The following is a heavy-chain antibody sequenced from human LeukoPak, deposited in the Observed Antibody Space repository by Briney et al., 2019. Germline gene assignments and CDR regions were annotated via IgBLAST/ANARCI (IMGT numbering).Heavy chain of an antibody. D-gene: IGHD1-26*01. Sequence: SETLSLTCTVSGVSINTYYASWIRQAPGKGLEFIGFIYNGGNSNYTPSLKSRATISVDTSNNQFSLRLTSVTAADTAMYYCAAGPWELDFWGQGTLVTVSS. V-gene: IGHV4-4*09. CDR3: AAGPWELDF. CDR2: IYNGGNS. J-gene: IGHJ4*02. CDR1: GVSINTYY.